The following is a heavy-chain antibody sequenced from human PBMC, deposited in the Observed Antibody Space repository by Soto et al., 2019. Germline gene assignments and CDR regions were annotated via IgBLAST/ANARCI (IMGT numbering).Heavy chain of an antibody. J-gene: IGHJ6*03. CDR1: GFTFSSYS. CDR3: ARVRQQLDSYYYYYYMDV. V-gene: IGHV3-48*01. D-gene: IGHD6-13*01. Sequence: GSLRLSCAASGFTFSSYSMNWVRQAPGKGLEWVSYISSSSSTIYYADSVKGRFTISRDNAKNSLYLQMNSLRAEDTAVYYCARVRQQLDSYYYYYYMDVWGKGTTVTVSS. CDR2: ISSSSSTI.